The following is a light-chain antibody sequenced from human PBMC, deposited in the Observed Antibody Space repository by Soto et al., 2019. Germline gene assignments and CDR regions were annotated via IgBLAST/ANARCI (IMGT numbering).Light chain of an antibody. CDR3: QVRTDWPPFKYT. CDR1: QTVSSSY. V-gene: IGKV3D-20*02. CDR2: GAS. J-gene: IGKJ2*01. Sequence: EIVLTQSPGTLSLSPGDRATLSCRASQTVSSSYLGWYQQKPGQAPRLLIYGASNRATGIPARFSGSGSGTDFTLTISRLEPEDFAVYYCQVRTDWPPFKYTFGQGTKLEVK.